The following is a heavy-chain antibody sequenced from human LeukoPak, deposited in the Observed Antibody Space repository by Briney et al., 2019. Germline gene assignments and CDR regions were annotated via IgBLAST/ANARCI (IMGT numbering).Heavy chain of an antibody. V-gene: IGHV3-30*04. J-gene: IGHJ4*02. D-gene: IGHD2-15*01. CDR3: ARDRGSCSGGSCYYFDY. Sequence: GGSLRLSCAASGFTFSSYAMHWVRQAPGKGLEWVAVISYDGSNKYYADSVKGRFTISRDNSKNTLYLQMNSLRAEDTAVYYCARDRGSCSGGSCYYFDYWGQGTLVTVSS. CDR1: GFTFSSYA. CDR2: ISYDGSNK.